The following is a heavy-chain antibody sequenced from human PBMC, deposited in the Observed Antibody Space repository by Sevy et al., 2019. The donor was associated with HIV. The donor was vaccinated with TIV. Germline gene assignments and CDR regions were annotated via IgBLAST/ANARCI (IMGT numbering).Heavy chain of an antibody. CDR1: GGSISSHSYY. V-gene: IGHV4-31*03. CDR2: IHYSGRT. Sequence: SETLSLTCSVSGGSISSHSYYWTWIRQRPGKGLEWIGYIHYSGRTYYNPSLKSRVTISLDTSKNQFSLRLRSVTAADTAVYYCARDHGYSNGWFPYYYYYGMDVWGPGTTVTVSS. CDR3: ARDHGYSNGWFPYYYYYGMDV. D-gene: IGHD6-19*01. J-gene: IGHJ6*02.